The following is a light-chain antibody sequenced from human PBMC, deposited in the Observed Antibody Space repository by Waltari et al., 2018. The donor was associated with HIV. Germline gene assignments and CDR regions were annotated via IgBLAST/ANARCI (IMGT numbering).Light chain of an antibody. CDR3: LQYNSYWT. CDR1: QSISTW. CDR2: KAS. V-gene: IGKV1-5*03. J-gene: IGKJ1*01. Sequence: DIQMTQSPSTLSASVGDRVTITCRASQSISTWLAWYQQKPGKAPKILIYKASSLESWVPSRFSGSGSVTEFSLTISSLQPGDCATYYCLQYNSYWTFGQGTKVEIK.